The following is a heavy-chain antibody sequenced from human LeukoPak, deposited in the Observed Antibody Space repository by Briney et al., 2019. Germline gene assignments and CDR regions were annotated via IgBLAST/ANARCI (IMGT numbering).Heavy chain of an antibody. CDR3: ARGRLEWLLPFDY. D-gene: IGHD3-3*01. CDR2: IIGGAGST. Sequence: PGGTLRLSCAASGFSFSSDGTSWVRQAPGRGLEWVSGIIGGAGSTYYADSVKGRFTISRDNSKNTLYLQMNSLRAEDTAIYYCARGRLEWLLPFDYWGQGTVVTVSS. J-gene: IGHJ4*02. V-gene: IGHV3-23*01. CDR1: GFSFSSDG.